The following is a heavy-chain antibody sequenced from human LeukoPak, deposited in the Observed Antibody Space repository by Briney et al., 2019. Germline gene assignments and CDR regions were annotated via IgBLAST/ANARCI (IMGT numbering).Heavy chain of an antibody. Sequence: PGGSLRLSCAASGFTFSSYSMNWVRQAPGKGLEWVSYISSSSSTIYYADSVKGRFTISRDNAKNSLYLQMNSLRAEDTAVYYCARVGFGDYGDSDYWGQGTLVTVSS. D-gene: IGHD4-17*01. CDR2: ISSSSSTI. CDR1: GFTFSSYS. J-gene: IGHJ4*02. CDR3: ARVGFGDYGDSDY. V-gene: IGHV3-48*04.